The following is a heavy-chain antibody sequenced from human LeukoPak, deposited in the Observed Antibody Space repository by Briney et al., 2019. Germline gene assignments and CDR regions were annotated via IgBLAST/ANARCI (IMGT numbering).Heavy chain of an antibody. V-gene: IGHV3-30*03. CDR1: GFSFSDYG. CDR3: ARDGVTGTTGGMDV. D-gene: IGHD1-14*01. J-gene: IGHJ6*02. CDR2: ISFDGSNK. Sequence: GGSLRLSCAASGFSFSDYGIHWVRQAPGKGLEWVAVISFDGSNKYYGDSMKGRFTISRDNSMHTLYLQMNSLRPEDTAAYYCARDGVTGTTGGMDVWGRGTTVTVSS.